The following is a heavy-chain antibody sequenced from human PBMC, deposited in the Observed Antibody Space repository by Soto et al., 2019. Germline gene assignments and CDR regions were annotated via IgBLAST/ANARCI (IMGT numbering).Heavy chain of an antibody. D-gene: IGHD6-6*01. CDR1: GYILPGYY. V-gene: IGHV1-2*04. J-gene: IGHJ4*01. CDR2: INPNGGGT. CDR3: SRGEQLVHFDS. Sequence: ASVKVYFKASGYILPGYYVHWVRQAPGEGLEWMGRINPNGGGTNYAQKFEGWVTMTTDTSISTAYMDLSRLNFDETAVYYCSRGEQLVHFDSWGQGTLVTISS.